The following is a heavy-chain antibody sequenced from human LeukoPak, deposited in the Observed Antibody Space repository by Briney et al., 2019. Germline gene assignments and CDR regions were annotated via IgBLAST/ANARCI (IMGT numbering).Heavy chain of an antibody. V-gene: IGHV3-72*01. J-gene: IGHJ4*02. CDR3: VRAGIVTTPYFFDY. D-gene: IGHD5-12*01. CDR2: IRNKANSYTT. Sequence: GGSLRLSCAASGFTFSDHYMDWVRQAPGKGLEWVGRIRNKANSYTTEYAASVKTRFTISRDDSKSSLYLQMNSLKSEDTAVYYCVRAGIVTTPYFFDYWGQGTLVTVSS. CDR1: GFTFSDHY.